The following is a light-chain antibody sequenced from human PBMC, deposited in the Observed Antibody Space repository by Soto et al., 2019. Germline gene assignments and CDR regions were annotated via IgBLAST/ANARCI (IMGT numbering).Light chain of an antibody. V-gene: IGLV2-14*03. Sequence: QSALTQPRSVSGSPGQSVTISCTGTSSDVGGYNYVSWYQEQPGKAPKLMIYDVSKRPSGVSNRFSGSKSGNTASLTISGLQAEDEADYYCSSYTSSSTVVFGGGTKVTVL. J-gene: IGLJ2*01. CDR3: SSYTSSSTVV. CDR2: DVS. CDR1: SSDVGGYNY.